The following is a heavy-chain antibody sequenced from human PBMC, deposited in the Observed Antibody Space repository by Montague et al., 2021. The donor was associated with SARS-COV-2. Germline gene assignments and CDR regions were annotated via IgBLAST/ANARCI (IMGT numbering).Heavy chain of an antibody. Sequence: SETLSLTCASTGGSFSIYYWRSIRQPPGEGLEWIWYIYYSVNTNYNLSLKSRVTISVDTSKNQVSLKLSSVTAADTAVYYCARGESYSTSWYYFFDYWGQGTLVTVSS. D-gene: IGHD6-13*01. CDR3: ARGESYSTSWYYFFDY. CDR2: IYYSVNT. CDR1: GGSFSIYY. J-gene: IGHJ4*02. V-gene: IGHV4-59*01.